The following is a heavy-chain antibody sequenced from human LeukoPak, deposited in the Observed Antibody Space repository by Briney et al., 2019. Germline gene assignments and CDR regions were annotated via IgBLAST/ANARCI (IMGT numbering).Heavy chain of an antibody. Sequence: SETLSLTCAVYGGSFSGYYWSWIRQPPGKGLEWIGEINHSGSTNYNPSLKSRVTISVDTSKNQFSLKLSSVTAADTAVYYCARGRDTAMVTSYFDYWAREPWSPSPQ. D-gene: IGHD5-18*01. V-gene: IGHV4-34*01. CDR1: GGSFSGYY. J-gene: IGHJ4*02. CDR2: INHSGST. CDR3: ARGRDTAMVTSYFDY.